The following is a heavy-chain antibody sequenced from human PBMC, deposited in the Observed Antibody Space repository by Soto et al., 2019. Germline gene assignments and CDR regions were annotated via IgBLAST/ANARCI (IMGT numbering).Heavy chain of an antibody. J-gene: IGHJ4*02. CDR1: GGTFSSYA. CDR3: ASHMSYGSGSYYK. CDR2: IIPIFGTA. D-gene: IGHD3-10*01. Sequence: SVKVSCKASGGTFSSYATGWVRQAPGQGLEWMGGIIPIFGTANYAQKFQGRVTITADESTSTAYMELSSLRSEDTAVYYCASHMSYGSGSYYKWGQGTLVTVSS. V-gene: IGHV1-69*13.